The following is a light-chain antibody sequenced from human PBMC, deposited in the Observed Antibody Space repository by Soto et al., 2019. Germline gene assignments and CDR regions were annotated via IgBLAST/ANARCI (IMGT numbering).Light chain of an antibody. Sequence: QAVVTQPPSASGTPGQTVAISCSGSNSNFGSNTVNWYQQFPGTAPKLLIYGNNQRPSGVPDRFSGSKSDTSASLAIGGLLSEDESDYYCVTWADSLNVWVFGGGTKLTVL. CDR1: NSNFGSNT. J-gene: IGLJ3*02. V-gene: IGLV1-44*01. CDR2: GNN. CDR3: VTWADSLNVWV.